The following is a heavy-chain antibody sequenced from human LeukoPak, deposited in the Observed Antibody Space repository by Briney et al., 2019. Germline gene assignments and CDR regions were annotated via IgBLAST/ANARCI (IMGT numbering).Heavy chain of an antibody. CDR3: AREVAGHLDY. J-gene: IGHJ4*02. CDR2: IKHDRDEK. CDR1: GFAFSTPW. Sequence: GGSLRLSCAASGFAFSTPWMSWVRQSPGKGLEWVANIKHDRDEKYFVDSVKGRFSISRDNAKNSLFLQMTSLRAEDTAVYYCAREVAGHLDYWGQGTLVIVSS. V-gene: IGHV3-7*01. D-gene: IGHD6-19*01.